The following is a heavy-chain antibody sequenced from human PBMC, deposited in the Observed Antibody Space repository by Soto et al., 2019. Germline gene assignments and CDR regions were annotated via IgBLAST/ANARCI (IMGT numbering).Heavy chain of an antibody. Sequence: GGSLRLSCAASGFTFSSYAMHWVRQAPGKGLEWVAVISYDGSNKYYADSVKGRFTISRDNSKNTLYLQMNSLRAEDTAVYYCASWYGSGTRPYYYYGMDVWGQGTTVTVSS. CDR3: ASWYGSGTRPYYYYGMDV. CDR2: ISYDGSNK. D-gene: IGHD3-10*01. V-gene: IGHV3-30-3*01. J-gene: IGHJ6*02. CDR1: GFTFSSYA.